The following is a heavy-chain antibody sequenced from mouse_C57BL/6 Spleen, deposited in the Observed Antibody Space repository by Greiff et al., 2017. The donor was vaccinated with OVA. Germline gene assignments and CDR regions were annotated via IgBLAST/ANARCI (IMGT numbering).Heavy chain of an antibody. J-gene: IGHJ3*01. Sequence: VQLQQPGAELVKPGASVKMSCKASGYTFTSYWITWVKQRPGQGLEWIGDIYPGSGSTNYNEKFKSKATLTVDTSSSTAYMQLSSLTSEDSAVYYCAREDDYRSAWFAYWGQGTLVTVSA. CDR3: AREDDYRSAWFAY. CDR2: IYPGSGST. V-gene: IGHV1-55*01. D-gene: IGHD2-4*01. CDR1: GYTFTSYW.